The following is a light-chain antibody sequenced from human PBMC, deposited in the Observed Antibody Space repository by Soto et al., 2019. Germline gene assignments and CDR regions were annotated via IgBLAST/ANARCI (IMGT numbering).Light chain of an antibody. CDR2: EAT. CDR3: QQYNNFPLT. V-gene: IGKV1-5*01. CDR1: QSISSW. Sequence: DIQMTQSPSTLSASVGDRVTITCRASQSISSWLAWYQQKPGKAPKLLIHEATRLESGVPSRLSGSESETESALTISGLHAEDSATYYCQQYNNFPLTFGGGTKVEIK. J-gene: IGKJ4*01.